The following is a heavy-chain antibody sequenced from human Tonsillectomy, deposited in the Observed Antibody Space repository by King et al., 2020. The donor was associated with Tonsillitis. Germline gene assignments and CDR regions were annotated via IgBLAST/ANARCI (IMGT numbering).Heavy chain of an antibody. D-gene: IGHD3/OR15-3a*01. CDR1: GYTLTSYY. J-gene: IGHJ6*03. CDR2: INSSGGST. Sequence: VQLVESGAEVKKPGASVNFSCKASGYTLTSYYMHWVRQAPGQGLEWMGIINSSGGSTSYAQKFQGRVTMTRDTSTSTVYMELSSLRSEDTAVYYCARGAGLADYYYYYMDVWGKGTTVTVSS. CDR3: ARGAGLADYYYYYMDV. V-gene: IGHV1-46*01.